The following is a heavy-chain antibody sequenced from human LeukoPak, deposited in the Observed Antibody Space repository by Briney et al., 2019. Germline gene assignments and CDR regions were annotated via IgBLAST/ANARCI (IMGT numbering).Heavy chain of an antibody. Sequence: SETLSLTCTVSGGSISSYYWSWIRQPPGKGLECIGYIYTSGSTNYNPSLKSRVTISVDTSKNQFSLKLSSVTAADTAVYYCARHPKLGYCSSTSCYINYYYYMDVWGKGTTVTVSS. CDR3: ARHPKLGYCSSTSCYINYYYYMDV. V-gene: IGHV4-4*09. D-gene: IGHD2-2*02. J-gene: IGHJ6*03. CDR1: GGSISSYY. CDR2: IYTSGST.